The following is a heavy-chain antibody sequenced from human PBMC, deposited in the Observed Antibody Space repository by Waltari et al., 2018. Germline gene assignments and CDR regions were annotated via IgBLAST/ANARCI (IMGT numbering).Heavy chain of an antibody. Sequence: QVQLVQSGAEVKKPGASVKVSCKASGYTFTSYYMHWVRQAPGQGLEWMGIINPWGGSTSYAQKFQGRVTMTRDTSTSTVYMELSSLRSEDTAVYYCARGMVRGVTGFAFDIWGQGTMVTVSS. D-gene: IGHD3-10*01. J-gene: IGHJ3*02. V-gene: IGHV1-46*01. CDR3: ARGMVRGVTGFAFDI. CDR1: GYTFTSYY. CDR2: INPWGGST.